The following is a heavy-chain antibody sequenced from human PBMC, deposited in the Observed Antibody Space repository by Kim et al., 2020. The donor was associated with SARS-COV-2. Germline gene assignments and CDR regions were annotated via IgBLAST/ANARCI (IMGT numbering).Heavy chain of an antibody. V-gene: IGHV3-23*01. Sequence: ADSGRGGLTISRDNSKNTLYLQMNSLRAEDTAVYYCATDRGIFGESPVDYWGQGTLVTVSS. J-gene: IGHJ4*02. CDR3: ATDRGIFGESPVDY. D-gene: IGHD3-10*01.